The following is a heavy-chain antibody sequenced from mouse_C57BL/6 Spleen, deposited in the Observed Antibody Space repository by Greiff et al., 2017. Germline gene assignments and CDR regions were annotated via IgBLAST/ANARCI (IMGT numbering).Heavy chain of an antibody. V-gene: IGHV1-22*01. CDR3: ARGGDYERLDY. CDR1: GYTFTDYN. D-gene: IGHD2-4*01. Sequence: EVQLQQSGPGLVQPGASVKMSCIASGYTFTDYNMHWVKQSPGKSLEWIGYINPNYGGSSYNQKFKGKATLTVNKSSSTAYMELRSLTSEDSAVYYCARGGDYERLDYWGQGTSVTVSS. J-gene: IGHJ4*01. CDR2: INPNYGGS.